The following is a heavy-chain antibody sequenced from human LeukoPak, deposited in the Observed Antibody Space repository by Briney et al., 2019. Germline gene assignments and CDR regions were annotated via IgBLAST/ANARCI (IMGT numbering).Heavy chain of an antibody. CDR1: GYTFTSYG. J-gene: IGHJ5*02. D-gene: IGHD3-10*01. CDR3: ARVPGSGSQFSYWFDP. CDR2: ISAYNGNT. V-gene: IGHV1-18*04. Sequence: ASVKVSCKASGYTFTSYGISWVRQAPGQGLEWMGWISAYNGNTNYAQKLQGRVTMTTDTSTSTAYMELRSLRSDDTAVYYCARVPGSGSQFSYWFDPWGQGTLVTVSS.